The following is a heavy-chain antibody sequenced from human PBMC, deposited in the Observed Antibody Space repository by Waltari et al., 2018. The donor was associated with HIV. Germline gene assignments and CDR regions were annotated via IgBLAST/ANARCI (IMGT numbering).Heavy chain of an antibody. Sequence: DVQLVESGGGLVQPGGSLRLSCGASGFIFASYCVLWVRQGPGEGLVWVGRMNADGTITTDADSVKGRFVISRDNAKNTLLLQMNSLRVEDTAVYYCTRTLQDLYFFDEWGQGTLVTVSS. CDR3: TRTLQDLYFFDE. V-gene: IGHV3-74*01. CDR1: GFIFASYC. D-gene: IGHD1-1*01. CDR2: MNADGTIT. J-gene: IGHJ4*02.